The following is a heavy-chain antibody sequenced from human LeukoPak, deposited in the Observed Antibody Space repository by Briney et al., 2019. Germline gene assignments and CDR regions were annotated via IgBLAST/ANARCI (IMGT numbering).Heavy chain of an antibody. J-gene: IGHJ4*02. V-gene: IGHV1-2*02. CDR2: ISPNSGGT. CDR3: ASRRPGDVFSDY. Sequence: ASVKVSCKASGYTFTGYYMHWVRQAPGQGLEWMGWISPNSGGTNYAQKFQGRVTMTRDTPISTAYMELSRLRSDDTAVYYCASRRPGDVFSDYWGQGTLVTVSS. CDR1: GYTFTGYY. D-gene: IGHD3-16*01.